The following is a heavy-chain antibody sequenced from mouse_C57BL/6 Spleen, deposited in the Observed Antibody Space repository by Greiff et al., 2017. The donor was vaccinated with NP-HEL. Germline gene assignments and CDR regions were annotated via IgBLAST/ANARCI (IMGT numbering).Heavy chain of an antibody. CDR3: ARLLGLENAMDY. J-gene: IGHJ4*01. V-gene: IGHV1-50*01. D-gene: IGHD4-1*01. Sequence: VQLQQPGAELVKPGASVKLSCKASGYTFTSYWMQWVKQRPGQGLEWIGEIDPSDSYTNYNQKFKGKATLTVDTSSSTAYMQLSSLTSEDSAVYYCARLLGLENAMDYWGQGTSVTVSS. CDR2: IDPSDSYT. CDR1: GYTFTSYW.